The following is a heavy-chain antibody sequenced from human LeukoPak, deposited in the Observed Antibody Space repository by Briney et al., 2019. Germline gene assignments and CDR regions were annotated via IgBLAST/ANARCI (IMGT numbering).Heavy chain of an antibody. CDR2: INPSGGST. Sequence: ASVKVSCKASGYTFTSYYMHWVRQAPGQGLEWTGIINPSGGSTSYAQKFQGRVTMTRDTSTSTVYMELSSLRSEDTAVYYCARDRSGENSETNFDYWGQGTLVTVSS. V-gene: IGHV1-46*01. CDR3: ARDRSGENSETNFDY. D-gene: IGHD6-19*01. CDR1: GYTFTSYY. J-gene: IGHJ4*02.